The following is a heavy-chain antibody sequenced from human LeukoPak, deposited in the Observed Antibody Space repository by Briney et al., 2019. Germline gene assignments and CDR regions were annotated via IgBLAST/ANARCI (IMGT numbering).Heavy chain of an antibody. CDR2: INQDGSAK. CDR1: GFTFSSYW. V-gene: IGHV3-7*01. J-gene: IGHJ5*02. Sequence: GGSLRLSCAASGFTFSSYWMSWVRQAPGKGLEWVATINQDGSAKPYVDSVQGRFFISRDNAKKSLSLQMNSLRAEDTAIYYCARLLGEATIYDLWGQGTLVTVSS. D-gene: IGHD3-16*01. CDR3: ARLLGEATIYDL.